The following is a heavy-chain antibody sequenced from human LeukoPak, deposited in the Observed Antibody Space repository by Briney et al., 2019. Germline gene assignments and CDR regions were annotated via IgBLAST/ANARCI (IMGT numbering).Heavy chain of an antibody. J-gene: IGHJ4*02. D-gene: IGHD1-26*01. V-gene: IGHV4-59*08. Sequence: PSETLSLTCTVSGGSLSSYYSSCIRHPPRKGREWIAYIYYSVSTNYNPSLKSRVTISIDTSKNQFSLKLSSVTATDTAVYYCARHPPKSFFDYWGQGTLVTVSS. CDR2: IYYSVST. CDR1: GGSLSSYY. CDR3: ARHPPKSFFDY.